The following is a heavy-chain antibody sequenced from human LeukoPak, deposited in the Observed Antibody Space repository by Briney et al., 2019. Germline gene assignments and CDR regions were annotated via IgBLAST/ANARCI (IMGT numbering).Heavy chain of an antibody. CDR1: GGTFSSYA. J-gene: IGHJ4*02. Sequence: SVKVSCKASGGTFSSYAISWVRLAPGQGLEWMGGIIPIFGTANYAQKFQGRVTITADKSTSTAYMELSSLRSEDTAVYYCARDRHGSGSYYLYFDYWGQGTLVTVSS. V-gene: IGHV1-69*06. CDR2: IIPIFGTA. CDR3: ARDRHGSGSYYLYFDY. D-gene: IGHD3-10*01.